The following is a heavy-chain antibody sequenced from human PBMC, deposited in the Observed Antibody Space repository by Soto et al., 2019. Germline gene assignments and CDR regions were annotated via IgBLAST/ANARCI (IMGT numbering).Heavy chain of an antibody. CDR2: IYYSGST. Sequence: QVQLQESGPGLVKPSETLSLTCTVSGGSISSYYWSWIRQPPGKGLEWIGYIYYSGSTNYNPSLKSRVTISVDTSKNQFSLKLSSVTAADTAVYYCARDLSPYEPFDYWGQGTLVTVSS. J-gene: IGHJ4*02. CDR3: ARDLSPYEPFDY. V-gene: IGHV4-59*01. CDR1: GGSISSYY. D-gene: IGHD3-3*01.